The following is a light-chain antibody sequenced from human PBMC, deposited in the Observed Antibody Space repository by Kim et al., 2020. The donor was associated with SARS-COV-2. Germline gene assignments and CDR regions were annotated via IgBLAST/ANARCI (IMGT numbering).Light chain of an antibody. J-gene: IGLJ1*01. V-gene: IGLV3-19*01. Sequence: SSELTQDPAVSVALGQTVRITCQGDSLRSYYASWYQQKPGQAPVLVIYGKNNRPSGIPDRFSGSSSGNTASLTITGAHAEDEADYYCNSRDSSGNHDVFGTGTKVTVL. CDR2: GKN. CDR3: NSRDSSGNHDV. CDR1: SLRSYY.